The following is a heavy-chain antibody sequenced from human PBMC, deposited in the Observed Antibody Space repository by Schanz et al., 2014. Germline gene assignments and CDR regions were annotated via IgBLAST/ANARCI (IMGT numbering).Heavy chain of an antibody. CDR2: INPSGGST. J-gene: IGHJ4*02. Sequence: QVQLVQSGAEVQKPGSPVKVSCKSSGYTFTSDSMHWVRQAPGQGLEWMGMINPSGGSTTYAQKFQGRVTMTRDTSTSTVYIELHILTSEDTAVYYCARGRTFDYWGQGTLVTVSS. V-gene: IGHV1-46*01. CDR3: ARGRTFDY. CDR1: GYTFTSDS.